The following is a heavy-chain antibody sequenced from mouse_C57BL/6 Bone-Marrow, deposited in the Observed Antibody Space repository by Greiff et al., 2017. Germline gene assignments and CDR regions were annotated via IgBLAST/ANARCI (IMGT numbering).Heavy chain of an antibody. V-gene: IGHV1-75*01. CDR2: IFPGSGSP. CDR1: GYTFPDYY. D-gene: IGHD2-14*01. CDR3: ARGSTTRYYYAMDY. J-gene: IGHJ4*01. Sequence: VKLVESGPELVKPGASVKISCKASGYTFPDYYINWVKQRPGQGLEWIGWIFPGSGSPYYNEKFKGKATLTVDKSSSTAYMLLSSLTSEDSAVYFCARGSTTRYYYAMDYWGQGTSGTVSS.